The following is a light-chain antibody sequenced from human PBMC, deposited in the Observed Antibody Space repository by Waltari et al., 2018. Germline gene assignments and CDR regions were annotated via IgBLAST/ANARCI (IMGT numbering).Light chain of an antibody. CDR3: SSYTSSSTRV. Sequence: QSALTQPASVSGSPGQSITISCTGTSSEVGGYNYASWYQQHPGKAPKLMIYEVSNRPSGVSNRFSGSKSGNTASLTISGLQAEDEADYYCSSYTSSSTRVFGTGTKVTVL. CDR2: EVS. J-gene: IGLJ1*01. CDR1: SSEVGGYNY. V-gene: IGLV2-14*01.